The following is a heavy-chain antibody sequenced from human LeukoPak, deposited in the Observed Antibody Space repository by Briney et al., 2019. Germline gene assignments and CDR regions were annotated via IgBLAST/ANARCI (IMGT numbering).Heavy chain of an antibody. Sequence: PGGSLRLSCTASGFTFGDYAMSWFRQPPGKGLEWIGEINHSGSTNYNPSLKSRVTISVDTSKNQFSLKLSSVTAADTAVYYCARGRRDYVWGSYRLSPFDYRGQGTLVTVSS. CDR2: INHSGST. CDR3: ARGRRDYVWGSYRLSPFDY. D-gene: IGHD3-16*02. J-gene: IGHJ4*02. V-gene: IGHV4-34*01. CDR1: GFTFGDYA.